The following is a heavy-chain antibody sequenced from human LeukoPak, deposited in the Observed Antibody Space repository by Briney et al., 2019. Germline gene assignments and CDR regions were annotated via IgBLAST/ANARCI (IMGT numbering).Heavy chain of an antibody. CDR3: VRRVRYFGQNDY. D-gene: IGHD3-9*01. Sequence: SETLSLTCTVSGASMSDYYWSWIRQPPGKGLEWIGYIYYTGSTNYNPSLKSRVTMSVNTSKNQISLKLSSVTAADSAVYYCVRRVRYFGQNDYWGQGTLVTVSS. CDR1: GASMSDYY. V-gene: IGHV4-59*08. CDR2: IYYTGST. J-gene: IGHJ4*02.